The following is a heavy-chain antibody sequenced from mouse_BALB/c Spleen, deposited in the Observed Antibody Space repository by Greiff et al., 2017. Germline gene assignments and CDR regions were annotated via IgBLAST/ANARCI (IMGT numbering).Heavy chain of an antibody. V-gene: IGHV1S22*01. CDR3: TRSGYYGYADY. D-gene: IGHD1-2*01. J-gene: IGHJ2*01. CDR2: IYPGSGST. Sequence: QQRHGQGLEWIGNIYPGSGSTNYDEKFKSKGTLTVDTSSSTAYMHLSSLTSEDSAVYYCTRSGYYGYADYWGQGTTLTVSS.